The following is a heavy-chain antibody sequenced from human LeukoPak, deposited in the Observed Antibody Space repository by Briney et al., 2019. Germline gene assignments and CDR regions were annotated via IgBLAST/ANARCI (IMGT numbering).Heavy chain of an antibody. CDR1: GYTLTELS. J-gene: IGHJ4*02. CDR3: ATEGFYYDSIGYPVRYFDY. V-gene: IGHV1-24*01. D-gene: IGHD3-22*01. CDR2: FDPEDGET. Sequence: ASVKVSCKVSGYTLTELSMHWVRQAPGKGLEWMGGFDPEDGETIYAQKFQGRVTMTEDTSTDTAYMELSSLRSEDTAVYYCATEGFYYDSIGYPVRYFDYWGQGTLVTVSS.